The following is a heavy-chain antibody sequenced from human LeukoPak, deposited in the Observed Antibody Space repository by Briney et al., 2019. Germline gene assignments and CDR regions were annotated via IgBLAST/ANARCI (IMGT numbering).Heavy chain of an antibody. CDR2: IYPSDSDI. CDR1: GYSFTSYW. D-gene: IGHD1-26*01. J-gene: IGHJ4*02. V-gene: IGHV5-51*01. CDR3: ARQRGADTDY. Sequence: GESLKISCKASGYSFTSYWIGWVRQMPGKGLEWMGVIYPSDSDIRYSPSFQGQVTISADKHFTTAYLQWSSLKASDTAIYYCARQRGADTDYWGQGTLATVSS.